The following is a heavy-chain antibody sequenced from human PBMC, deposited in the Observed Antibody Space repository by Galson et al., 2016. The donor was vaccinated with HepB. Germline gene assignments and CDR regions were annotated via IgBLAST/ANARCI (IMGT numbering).Heavy chain of an antibody. CDR1: GFTFSSYS. CDR3: ARDPSGSLDY. Sequence: SLRLSCAASGFTFSSYSMNWVRQAPGKGLGXVSGIGSSXCNKVXAESVKGRFTISRDNAKNSLYLQMSSLRAEDTAVYYCARDPSGSLDYWGQGIRVPVS. J-gene: IGHJ4*02. D-gene: IGHD1-26*01. V-gene: IGHV3-21*01. CDR2: IGSSXCNK.